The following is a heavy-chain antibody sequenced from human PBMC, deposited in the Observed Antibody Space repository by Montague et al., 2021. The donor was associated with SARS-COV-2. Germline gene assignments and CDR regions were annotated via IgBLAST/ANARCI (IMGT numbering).Heavy chain of an antibody. CDR3: ARGDDFWSGYYPGHFAR. Sequence: SLRLSCAASGFTFSSYWMSWVRQAPGKGPEWVANIKEDGSDKYFVDSVKGRFTISRDNAKESLYLQMNSLRADDTAVYYCARGDDFWSGYYPGHFARWGQGILVIVSS. CDR1: GFTFSSYW. J-gene: IGHJ1*01. V-gene: IGHV3-7*03. CDR2: IKEDGSDK. D-gene: IGHD3-3*01.